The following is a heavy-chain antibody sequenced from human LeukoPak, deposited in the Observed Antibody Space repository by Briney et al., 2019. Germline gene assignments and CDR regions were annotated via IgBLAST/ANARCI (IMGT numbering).Heavy chain of an antibody. D-gene: IGHD3-16*02. J-gene: IGHJ4*02. CDR2: MYYSGST. V-gene: IGHV4-39*07. CDR1: GGSISSSSYY. Sequence: SETLSLTCIVSGGSISSSSYYWGWIRQPPGKGLEWIGSMYYSGSTYYNPSLKSRVTISVDTSKNQFSLKLSSVTAADTAVYYCARLHLAMITFGGVIVKDYWGQGTLVTVSS. CDR3: ARLHLAMITFGGVIVKDY.